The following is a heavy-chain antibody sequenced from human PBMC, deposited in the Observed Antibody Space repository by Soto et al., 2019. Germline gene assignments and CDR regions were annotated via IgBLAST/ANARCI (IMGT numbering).Heavy chain of an antibody. J-gene: IGHJ6*02. CDR3: VRDYSSCWAPREHFYYGMDV. CDR2: ISYDGSTT. Sequence: QAQLVESGGGVVQPGTSLRLSCAGSGLTFSDDALHWVRRAPGKGLEWVTFISYDGSTTYYADSVKGRFSISRDNSRNNLYLQLTNLRADDTSVYYCVRDYSSCWAPREHFYYGMDVWGPGTTVIVSS. V-gene: IGHV3-30*04. CDR1: GLTFSDDA. D-gene: IGHD6-19*01.